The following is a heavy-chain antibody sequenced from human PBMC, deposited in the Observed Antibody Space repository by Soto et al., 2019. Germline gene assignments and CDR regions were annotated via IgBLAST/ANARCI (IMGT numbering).Heavy chain of an antibody. J-gene: IGHJ4*02. CDR3: ARDGGNYEVDY. CDR1: GFTFSRYW. CDR2: IKQDGSEI. D-gene: IGHD4-4*01. Sequence: EVQLVESGGGLVQPGGSLRLSCAASGFTFSRYWMTWVRQAPGKGLEWLASIKQDGSEIFSVDSVKGRFTISRDNAKKSQYLQMNSLRADDTAVYYCARDGGNYEVDYWGQGTLVTVSS. V-gene: IGHV3-7*01.